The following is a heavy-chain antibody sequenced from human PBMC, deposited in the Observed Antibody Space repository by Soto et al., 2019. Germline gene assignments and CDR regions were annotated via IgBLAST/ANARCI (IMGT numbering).Heavy chain of an antibody. CDR3: AGDHGGNSGWFDP. J-gene: IGHJ5*02. D-gene: IGHD2-21*02. Sequence: QVQLVQSGAEVKKPGASVKVSCKASGYTFTSYDINWVRQATGQVLEWVGWMSPKRETTGYAQKFQDRVTMTWDTSISTAYMDLSSLMSEDTAVYYCAGDHGGNSGWFDPWGQGALVTVSS. CDR1: GYTFTSYD. CDR2: MSPKRETT. V-gene: IGHV1-8*01.